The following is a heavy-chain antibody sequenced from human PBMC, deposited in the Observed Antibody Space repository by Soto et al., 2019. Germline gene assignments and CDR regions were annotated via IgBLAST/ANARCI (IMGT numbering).Heavy chain of an antibody. CDR3: ARRKGDYYDSSGYHYYFDY. CDR2: INPNSGGT. V-gene: IGHV1-2*02. Sequence: QVQLVQSGAAVKKTGASVKVSCKAYGYTFTDYYVHWVRQAPGQGLEWMGLINPNSGGTKSAQKFQGSLSMTRDTSIITAYMELSRRRSDDTAVYYCARRKGDYYDSSGYHYYFDYWGQGTLVTVSS. J-gene: IGHJ4*02. D-gene: IGHD3-22*01. CDR1: GYTFTDYY.